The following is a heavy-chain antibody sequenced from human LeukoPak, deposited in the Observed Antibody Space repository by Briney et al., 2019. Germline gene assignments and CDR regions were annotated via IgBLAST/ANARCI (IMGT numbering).Heavy chain of an antibody. J-gene: IGHJ3*02. CDR2: IYYSGST. CDR1: GGSISSYY. D-gene: IGHD6-19*01. CDR3: ARDRSGWYFDAFDI. V-gene: IGHV4-59*01. Sequence: PSETLSLTCTVSGGSISSYYWSWIQQPPGKGLEWIGYIYYSGSTNYNPSLKSRVTISVDTSKNQFSLKLSSVTAADTAVYYCARDRSGWYFDAFDIWGQGTMVTVSS.